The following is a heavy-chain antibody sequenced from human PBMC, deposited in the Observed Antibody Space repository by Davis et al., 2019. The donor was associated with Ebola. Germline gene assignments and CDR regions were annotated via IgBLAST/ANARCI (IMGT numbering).Heavy chain of an antibody. CDR1: GGTFSSYA. CDR2: IIPIFGTA. V-gene: IGHV1-69*13. Sequence: SVKVSCKASGGTFSSYAISWVRQAPGQGLEWMGGIIPIFGTANYAQTFQGRVTITADESTSTAYMELSSLRSEDTAVYYCAGRDWGKNWFDPWGQGTLVTVSS. D-gene: IGHD7-27*01. J-gene: IGHJ5*02. CDR3: AGRDWGKNWFDP.